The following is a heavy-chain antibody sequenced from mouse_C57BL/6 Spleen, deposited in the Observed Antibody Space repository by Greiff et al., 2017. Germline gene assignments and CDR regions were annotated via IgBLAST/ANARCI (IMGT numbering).Heavy chain of an antibody. CDR3: TTEITTRAK. V-gene: IGHV14-1*01. CDR1: GFNIKDYD. D-gene: IGHD5-1-1*01. Sequence: EVQLQQSGAELVRPGASVKLSCTASGFNIKDYDMHWVKQRPEKGLEWIGRIDPEDGDTEYAPKFQGKATMTADTSYNTAYPQLSSLTSGNTAVYYCTTEITTRAKWGQETLVSLCA. J-gene: IGHJ3*02. CDR2: IDPEDGDT.